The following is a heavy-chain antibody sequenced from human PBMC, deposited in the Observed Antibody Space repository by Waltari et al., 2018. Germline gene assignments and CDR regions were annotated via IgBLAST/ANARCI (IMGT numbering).Heavy chain of an antibody. CDR2: IWYDGSNK. J-gene: IGHJ3*01. Sequence: VAVIWYDGSNKYYADSVKGRFTISRDNSKNTLYLQMNSLRAEDTAVYYCAKGMYYYERWGQGTMVTVSS. V-gene: IGHV3-33*06. D-gene: IGHD3-22*01. CDR3: AKGMYYYER.